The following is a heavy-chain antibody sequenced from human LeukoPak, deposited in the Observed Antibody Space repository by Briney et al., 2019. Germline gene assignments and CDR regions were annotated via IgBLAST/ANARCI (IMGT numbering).Heavy chain of an antibody. J-gene: IGHJ4*02. CDR3: ARDSYYYDSSGYLGY. Sequence: ASVKVSCKASGYTFTSYGISWVRQAPGQGLEWMGWISAYNGNTNYAQKLQGRDTMTTDTSTSTAYMELRSMRSDDTAVYYCARDSYYYDSSGYLGYWGQGTLVTVSS. V-gene: IGHV1-18*01. CDR1: GYTFTSYG. D-gene: IGHD3-22*01. CDR2: ISAYNGNT.